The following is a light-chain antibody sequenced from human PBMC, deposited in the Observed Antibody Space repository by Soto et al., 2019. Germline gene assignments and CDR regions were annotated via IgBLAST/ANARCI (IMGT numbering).Light chain of an antibody. V-gene: IGKV3-15*01. CDR1: QSVSID. J-gene: IGKJ5*01. CDR3: QQYGSSSIT. Sequence: EVVMTQSPATLSVSPGERATLSCRASQSVSIDLAWYQQTPGQAPRLLIYGASTRATGIPVRFSGSASGTQFTLTISRLEPEDFAVYYCQQYGSSSITFGQGTRLEI. CDR2: GAS.